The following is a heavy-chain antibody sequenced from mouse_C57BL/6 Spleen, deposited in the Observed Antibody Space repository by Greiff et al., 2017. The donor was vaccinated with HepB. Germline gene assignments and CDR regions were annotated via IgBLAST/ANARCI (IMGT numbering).Heavy chain of an antibody. CDR2: INPNYGTT. Sequence: VQLKESGPELVKPGASVKISCKASGYSFTDYNMNWVKQSNGKSLEWIGVINPNYGTTSYNQKFKGKATLTVDQSSSTAYMQLNSLTSEDSAVYYCARLDGSSLAWFAYWGQGTLVTVSA. V-gene: IGHV1-39*01. CDR3: ARLDGSSLAWFAY. D-gene: IGHD1-1*01. CDR1: GYSFTDYN. J-gene: IGHJ3*01.